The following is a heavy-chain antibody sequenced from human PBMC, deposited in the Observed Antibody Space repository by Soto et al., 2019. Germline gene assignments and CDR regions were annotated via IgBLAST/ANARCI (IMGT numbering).Heavy chain of an antibody. CDR1: GFTSNNYA. CDR2: ISGGGDTT. V-gene: IGHV3-23*01. J-gene: IGHJ4*02. CDR3: AKGRGGSGSLTPRVDF. Sequence: EVQLLESGGGLVQPGWSLRLSCAASGFTSNNYAMTWVRPTPGKGLEWVSAISGGGDTTSYADSVKGRFTVSRDGCKNTLSLQMSSLRAEDTALYCCAKGRGGSGSLTPRVDFWGQGTLVTVYS. D-gene: IGHD3-10*01.